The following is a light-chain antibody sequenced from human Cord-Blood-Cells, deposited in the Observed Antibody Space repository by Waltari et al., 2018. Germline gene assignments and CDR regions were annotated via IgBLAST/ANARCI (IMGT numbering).Light chain of an antibody. CDR3: QKYNSAPET. V-gene: IGKV1-27*01. Sequence: DIQMTQSPSPLSASVGDRVTITCRASQGISNYLAWYQQKPGKVPKLLIYAASTLQSGFPARFSGSGSGTDFTLTISSLQPEDVATYYCQKYNSAPETFGQGTKVEIK. J-gene: IGKJ1*01. CDR2: AAS. CDR1: QGISNY.